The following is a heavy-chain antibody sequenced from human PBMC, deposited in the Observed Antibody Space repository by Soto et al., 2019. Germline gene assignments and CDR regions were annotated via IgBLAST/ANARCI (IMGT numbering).Heavy chain of an antibody. CDR3: TRGPRADSSGTGAH. D-gene: IGHD1-26*01. CDR2: ISYDGSNK. J-gene: IGHJ4*02. Sequence: QAGGSLRLSCAASGFTFSSYGMHWVRQAPGKGLEWVAVISYDGSNKYYADSVKGRFTISGDNSTNTLYLKMNSLRAEDTAVYYCTRGPRADSSGTGAHWGQGTPVSV. CDR1: GFTFSSYG. V-gene: IGHV3-30*03.